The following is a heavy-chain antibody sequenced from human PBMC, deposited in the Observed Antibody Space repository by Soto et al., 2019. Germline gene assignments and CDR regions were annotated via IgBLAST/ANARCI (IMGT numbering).Heavy chain of an antibody. CDR3: ARAQGIAAAGRDPFDS. J-gene: IGHJ4*02. Sequence: QVQLVQSGAEVKKPGASVKVSCKASGYTFTSYYIHCVRQAPGQGLEWMGIINPSSGSTNYAQKFQGRLTMTRDTSTTTVYMELSRLTSEDTAVYYCARAQGIAAAGRDPFDSWGQGALVTVSS. CDR2: INPSSGST. D-gene: IGHD6-13*01. V-gene: IGHV1-46*03. CDR1: GYTFTSYY.